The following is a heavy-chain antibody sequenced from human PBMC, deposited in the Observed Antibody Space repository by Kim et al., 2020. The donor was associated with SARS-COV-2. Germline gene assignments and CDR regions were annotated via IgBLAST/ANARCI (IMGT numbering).Heavy chain of an antibody. CDR2: IYHSGST. Sequence: SETLSLTCTVSGYSISSGYYWGWIRQPPGKGLEWIGSIYHSGSTYYNPSLKSRVTISVDTSKNQFSLKLSSVTAAETAVYYCARDGSGSYYLHYFDYWGQGTLVTVSS. V-gene: IGHV4-38-2*02. CDR1: GYSISSGYY. D-gene: IGHD3-10*01. J-gene: IGHJ4*02. CDR3: ARDGSGSYYLHYFDY.